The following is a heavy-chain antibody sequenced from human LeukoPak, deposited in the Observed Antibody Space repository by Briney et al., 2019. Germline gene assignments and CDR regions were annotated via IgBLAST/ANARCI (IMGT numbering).Heavy chain of an antibody. Sequence: SQTLSLTCAISGDSVSSDSATCNWIRQSPSRGLEWLGRTHYRSKWYSPYAVSVKSRISINSDTSKNQFSLQLNSVTPEDTAIYYCARGPQWLNYWGQGTLVTVSS. D-gene: IGHD6-19*01. CDR1: GDSVSSDSAT. J-gene: IGHJ4*02. CDR2: THYRSKWYS. V-gene: IGHV6-1*01. CDR3: ARGPQWLNY.